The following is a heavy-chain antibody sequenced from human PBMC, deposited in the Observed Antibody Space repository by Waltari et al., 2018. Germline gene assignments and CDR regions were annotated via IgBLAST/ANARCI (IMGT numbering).Heavy chain of an antibody. CDR2: INHSGST. Sequence: PGKGLEWIGEINHSGSTNYNPSLKSRVTISVDTSKNQFSLKLSSVTAADTAVYYCARGSGSGSYYNERRFDPWGQGTLVTVSS. D-gene: IGHD3-10*01. CDR3: ARGSGSGSYYNERRFDP. V-gene: IGHV4-34*01. J-gene: IGHJ5*02.